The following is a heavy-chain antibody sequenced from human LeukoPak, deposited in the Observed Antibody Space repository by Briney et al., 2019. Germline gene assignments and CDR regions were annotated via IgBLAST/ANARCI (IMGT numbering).Heavy chain of an antibody. J-gene: IGHJ4*02. D-gene: IGHD3-16*02. V-gene: IGHV3-23*01. Sequence: GGSLRLSCAASGFTFSSYAMSWVRQARGKGLAWVSAISGSGGSTYDVDAVRGRFTISIENSKNTLYLHMHSLSAEHTPGYFCSKAIYDYVWGSYRYIDYWGQGTLVTVSS. CDR2: ISGSGGST. CDR3: SKAIYDYVWGSYRYIDY. CDR1: GFTFSSYA.